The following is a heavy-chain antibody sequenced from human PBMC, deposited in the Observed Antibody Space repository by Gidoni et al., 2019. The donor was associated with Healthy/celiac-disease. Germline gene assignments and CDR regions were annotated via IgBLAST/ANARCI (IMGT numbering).Heavy chain of an antibody. CDR1: GFTFSDYY. CDR3: AREGIAVAGTLDY. Sequence: QVQLVECGGGLVKPGGYLSLSCAASGFTFSDYYMSWLRQAPGKVLECVSYISSSGSTIYYADSVKGRFTISRDNAKNSLYLQMNSLRAEDTAVYYCAREGIAVAGTLDYWGQGTLVTVSS. D-gene: IGHD6-19*01. CDR2: ISSSGSTI. V-gene: IGHV3-11*01. J-gene: IGHJ4*02.